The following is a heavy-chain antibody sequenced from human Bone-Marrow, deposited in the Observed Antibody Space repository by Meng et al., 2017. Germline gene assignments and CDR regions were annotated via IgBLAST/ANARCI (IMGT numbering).Heavy chain of an antibody. CDR2: IFSNDEK. V-gene: IGHV2-26*01. D-gene: IGHD3-10*01. J-gene: IGHJ3*02. CDR1: GFSLSNARMG. CDR3: ARILSEFIVRGVVDAFDI. Sequence: SGPTLVKPTETLTLTCTVSGFSLSNARMGVSWIRQPPGKALEWHAHIFSNDEKSYSTSLKSRLTISKDTSKSQVVLTMTNMDPVDTATYYCARILSEFIVRGVVDAFDIWGQGTMVTVSS.